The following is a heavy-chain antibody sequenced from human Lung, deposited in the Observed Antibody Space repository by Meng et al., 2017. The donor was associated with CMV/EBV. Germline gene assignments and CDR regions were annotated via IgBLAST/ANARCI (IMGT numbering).Heavy chain of an antibody. CDR1: FTFSSFA. V-gene: IGHV3-30*04. CDR2: ISYDAKNK. CDR3: ARAVGRGTWYGNWLDP. D-gene: IGHD4-17*01. J-gene: IGHJ5*02. Sequence: FTFSSFAIHWVRQAPGKRLEWVAVISYDAKNKYYTDSVKGRFTLSRDNSKNTVNLQMNSLRVEDTAVYYCARAVGRGTWYGNWLDPWGQGTLVTVSS.